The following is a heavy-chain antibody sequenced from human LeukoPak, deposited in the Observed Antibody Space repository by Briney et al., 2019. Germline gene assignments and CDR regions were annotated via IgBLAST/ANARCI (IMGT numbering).Heavy chain of an antibody. V-gene: IGHV3-21*01. J-gene: IGHJ6*02. Sequence: GGSLRLSCAASGFTFSSYSMNWVRQAPGKGLEWVSSISSSSSYIYYADSVKGRFTISRDNAKNSLYLQMNSLRAEDTAVYYCARVGGSGSSYYYYYGMDVWGQGTTVTVSS. CDR2: ISSSSSYI. CDR3: ARVGGSGSSYYYYYGMDV. D-gene: IGHD3-10*01. CDR1: GFTFSSYS.